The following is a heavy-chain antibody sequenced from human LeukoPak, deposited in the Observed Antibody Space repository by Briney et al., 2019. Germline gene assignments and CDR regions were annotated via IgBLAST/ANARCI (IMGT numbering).Heavy chain of an antibody. CDR2: INSNSGGT. D-gene: IGHD1-7*01. CDR1: GYTFTGYY. J-gene: IGHJ5*02. V-gene: IGHV1-2*02. CDR3: ARVAGTTGSWFDP. Sequence: ASVTVSFKASGYTFTGYYMHWVRQAPGQGRDGMGWINSNSGGTNYPQKFQGRVTITRDTSISTAYMELSRLRSDDTAVYYCARVAGTTGSWFDPWGQGTLVTVSS.